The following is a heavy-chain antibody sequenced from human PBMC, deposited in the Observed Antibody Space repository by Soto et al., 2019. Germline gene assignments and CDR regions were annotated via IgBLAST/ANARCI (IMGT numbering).Heavy chain of an antibody. J-gene: IGHJ4*02. V-gene: IGHV4-4*02. D-gene: IGHD6-19*01. CDR2: IYHSGST. Sequence: SETLSLTCAVSGGSISSSNWWSWVRQPPGKGLEWIGEIYHSGSTNYNPSLKSRVTISVDKSKNQFSLKLSSVTAADTAVYYCARAPLFMAVAGTGVRSRGYFDYWGQGTLVTVSS. CDR3: ARAPLFMAVAGTGVRSRGYFDY. CDR1: GGSISSSNW.